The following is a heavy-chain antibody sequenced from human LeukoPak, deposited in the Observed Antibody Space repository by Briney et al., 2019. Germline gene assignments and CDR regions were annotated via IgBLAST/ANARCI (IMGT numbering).Heavy chain of an antibody. CDR2: ISAYNGNT. J-gene: IGHJ6*02. CDR3: AREHYDILTGYKDDGFYYYYGMDV. D-gene: IGHD3-9*01. Sequence: GASVKVSCKASGYTFISYGISWVRQAPGQGLEWMGWISAYNGNTNYAQKLQGRVTMTTDTSTSTAYMELRSLRSDDTAVYYCAREHYDILTGYKDDGFYYYYGMDVWGQGTTVTVSS. CDR1: GYTFISYG. V-gene: IGHV1-18*01.